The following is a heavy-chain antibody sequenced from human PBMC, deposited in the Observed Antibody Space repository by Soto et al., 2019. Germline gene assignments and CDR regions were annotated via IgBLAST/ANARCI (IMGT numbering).Heavy chain of an antibody. Sequence: QITLKESGTPLVKPTQTLTLTCTFSGFSLTTRGVGVGWIRQPPGKALECLALIYWDDDKRYSPSLQSRLSITKDTSKSQRVLTMTNVDPVDTATYYCAHIPNYYQYDWFDPWGQGTLVSVSS. J-gene: IGHJ5*02. CDR3: AHIPNYYQYDWFDP. CDR2: IYWDDDK. D-gene: IGHD3-16*01. V-gene: IGHV2-5*02. CDR1: GFSLTTRGVG.